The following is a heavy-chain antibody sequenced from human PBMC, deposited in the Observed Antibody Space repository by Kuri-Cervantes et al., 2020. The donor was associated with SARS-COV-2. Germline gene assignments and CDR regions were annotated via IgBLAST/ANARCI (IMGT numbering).Heavy chain of an antibody. CDR3: ASFTYYYDSSGSPGCGY. CDR2: ISAYNGNT. Sequence: ASVKVSCKASGYTFTSYGISWVRQAPGQGLEWMGWISAYNGNTNYAQKLQGRVTMTTDTSTSTAYMELRSLRSDDTAVYYCASFTYYYDSSGSPGCGYWGQGTLVTVSS. D-gene: IGHD3-22*01. CDR1: GYTFTSYG. V-gene: IGHV1-18*01. J-gene: IGHJ4*02.